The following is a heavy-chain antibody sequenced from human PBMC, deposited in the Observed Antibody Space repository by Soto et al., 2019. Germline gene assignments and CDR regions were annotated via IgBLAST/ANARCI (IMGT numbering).Heavy chain of an antibody. Sequence: QVQLQESGPGLVKPSQTLSLPCTVSGCSICSGGYYWSWIRQHPGKGLEWIGYIYYCGSTYYNPSHKSPVTISVDTSKSQFTPKLRSVTAADTAVYYCARDRGSGSGGARCFDPWCQGTMDTVSS. V-gene: IGHV4-31*01. J-gene: IGHJ5*02. CDR2: IYYCGST. D-gene: IGHD3-10*01. CDR3: ARDRGSGSGGARCFDP. CDR1: GCSICSGGYY.